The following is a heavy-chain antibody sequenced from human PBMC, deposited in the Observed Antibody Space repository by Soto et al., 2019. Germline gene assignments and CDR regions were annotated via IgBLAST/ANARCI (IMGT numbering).Heavy chain of an antibody. J-gene: IGHJ4*02. Sequence: SETLSLTCSVSGGSINSYWWSWIRQPAGKGLEWIGRVYSSGTTDYNPSLNSRATLSVETSKNQFSLKLSSVTAADTAVYYCARDIGSYAYGEGYWGQGIQVTGSS. CDR1: GGSINSYW. D-gene: IGHD3-10*01. CDR2: VYSSGTT. CDR3: ARDIGSYAYGEGY. V-gene: IGHV4-4*07.